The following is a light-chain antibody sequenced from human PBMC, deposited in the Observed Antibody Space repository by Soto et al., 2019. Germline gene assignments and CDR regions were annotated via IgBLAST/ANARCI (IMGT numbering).Light chain of an antibody. Sequence: DIVMTQSPDSLAVSLGEMATVNCRSNPSLLYSSNNKNYLAWYQQKPGQSPQLLIYWAFIRESGVPERFSGSGSGTDFTLTITSLQAEDVAVYYCQQYYNGPLTFGGGTKVDIK. J-gene: IGKJ4*01. CDR3: QQYYNGPLT. V-gene: IGKV4-1*01. CDR1: PSLLYSSNNKNY. CDR2: WAF.